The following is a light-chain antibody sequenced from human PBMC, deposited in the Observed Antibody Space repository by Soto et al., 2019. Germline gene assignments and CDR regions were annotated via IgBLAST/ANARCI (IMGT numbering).Light chain of an antibody. Sequence: DILMTQSPATLSVSPGERATLSCRASQSVSSSLAWYQQKPGHPPRLLIYGVSTRATGIPARFSGGGSGTEFVPTISSLQSEDFAMYYCQQHNTWPRGTFGQGTKVEIK. CDR3: QQHNTWPRGT. CDR1: QSVSSS. CDR2: GVS. V-gene: IGKV3-15*01. J-gene: IGKJ1*01.